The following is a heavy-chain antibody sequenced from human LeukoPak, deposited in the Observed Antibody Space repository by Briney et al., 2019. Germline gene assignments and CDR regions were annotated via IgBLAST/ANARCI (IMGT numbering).Heavy chain of an antibody. J-gene: IGHJ6*03. CDR2: IYYSGST. CDR1: GGSISSSNYY. CDR3: ARDRREYYYYYYMDV. Sequence: SETLSLTCTVSGGSISSSNYYWGWIRQPPGKGLEYIGSIYYSGSTYYNPSLKSRVTISVDTSKKQLSLKMNSVTAADTAVYYCARDRREYYYYYYMDVWGKGTTVTVSS. V-gene: IGHV4-39*07. D-gene: IGHD1-26*01.